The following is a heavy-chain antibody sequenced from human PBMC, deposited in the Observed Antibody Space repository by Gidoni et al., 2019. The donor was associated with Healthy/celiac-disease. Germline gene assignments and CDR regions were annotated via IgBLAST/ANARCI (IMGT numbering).Heavy chain of an antibody. V-gene: IGHV3-7*05. J-gene: IGHJ6*03. D-gene: IGHD5-12*01. CDR2: IEQDRSDK. Sequence: EVQLVASGGGVVQPGGSLRRSCAAAGFTVSRSGMSLVRQAPGKGLELVSNIEQDRSDKYYEDSVKGRFTISRDNAKHALYLQMNILSAEDTAVYYCASGGYYYHYYYYMDVWGKGTTVTVSS. CDR1: GFTVSRSG. CDR3: ASGGYYYHYYYYMDV.